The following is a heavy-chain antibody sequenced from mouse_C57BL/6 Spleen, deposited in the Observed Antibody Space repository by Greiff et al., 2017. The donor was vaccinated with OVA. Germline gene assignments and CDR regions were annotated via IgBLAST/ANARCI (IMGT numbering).Heavy chain of an antibody. CDR3: ARSSFYDGYGFAY. CDR1: GYTFTSYW. V-gene: IGHV1-55*01. CDR2: IYPGSGST. J-gene: IGHJ3*01. Sequence: VQLQQPGAELVKPGASVKMSCKASGYTFTSYWITWVKQRPGQGLEWIGDIYPGSGSTNYNEKFKSKATLTVDTSSSTAYMQLSSLTSEDSAVYYCARSSFYDGYGFAYWGQGTLVTVSA. D-gene: IGHD2-3*01.